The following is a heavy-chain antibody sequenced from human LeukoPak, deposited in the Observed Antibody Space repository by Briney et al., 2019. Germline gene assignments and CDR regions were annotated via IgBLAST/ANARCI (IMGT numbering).Heavy chain of an antibody. J-gene: IGHJ3*02. CDR1: GFTFSAYN. V-gene: IGHV3-21*04. Sequence: PGGSLRLSCVASGFTFSAYNLNWVRQAPGKGLERVAAISSSGTAIYYADSVKGRFTISRDNAQNSLYLQMDSLRAGDTAVYYCARDYYDSSGDYAFDIWGQGTMVTVSS. D-gene: IGHD3-22*01. CDR3: ARDYYDSSGDYAFDI. CDR2: ISSSGTAI.